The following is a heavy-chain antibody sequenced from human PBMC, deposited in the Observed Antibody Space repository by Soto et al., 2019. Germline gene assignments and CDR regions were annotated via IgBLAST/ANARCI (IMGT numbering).Heavy chain of an antibody. CDR2: IKQDGSEK. Sequence: EGQLVESGGGLVQPGGSERLSCAASGFTFSSYWMSWVRQAPGKGLEWVANIKQDGSEKYYVDSVKGRFTISRDNAKNSLYLQMNSLRAEDTAVYYCARSIAARLNWFDPWGQGTLVTVSS. D-gene: IGHD6-6*01. CDR1: GFTFSSYW. CDR3: ARSIAARLNWFDP. J-gene: IGHJ5*02. V-gene: IGHV3-7*01.